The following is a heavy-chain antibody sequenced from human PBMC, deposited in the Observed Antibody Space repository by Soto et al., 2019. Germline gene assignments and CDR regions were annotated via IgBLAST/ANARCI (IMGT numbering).Heavy chain of an antibody. D-gene: IGHD4-17*01. CDR3: ATPHDYGGSRGYHYYYGMDV. J-gene: IGHJ6*02. CDR1: GGTFSSYA. V-gene: IGHV1-69*01. CDR2: IIPIFGTA. Sequence: QVQLVQSGAEVKKPGSSVKVSCKASGGTFSSYAISWVRQAPGQGLEWMGGIIPIFGTANYAQKFQGRVTITADESTSTAYMELSSLRSEDTAVYYCATPHDYGGSRGYHYYYGMDVWGQGTTVTVSS.